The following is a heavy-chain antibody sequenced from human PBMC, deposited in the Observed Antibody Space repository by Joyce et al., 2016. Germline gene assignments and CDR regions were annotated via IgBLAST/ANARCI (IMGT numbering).Heavy chain of an antibody. J-gene: IGHJ4*02. D-gene: IGHD3-10*01. V-gene: IGHV3-23*01. CDR3: AKQLYNSGSYLFDY. CDR2: ISGSGGST. Sequence: EVQLLESWGGLVQTGGSLRISCAASGFTFSTYDMNWVRPGPGKGLEWVSSISGSGGSTYYADSVKSRFTISRDNSKNTLYLQVNSLRVEDTAVYYCAKQLYNSGSYLFDYWGQGTLVTVSS. CDR1: GFTFSTYD.